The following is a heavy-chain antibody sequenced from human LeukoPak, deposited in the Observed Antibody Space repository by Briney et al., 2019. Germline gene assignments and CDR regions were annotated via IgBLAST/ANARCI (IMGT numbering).Heavy chain of an antibody. CDR1: GFTFSSYA. D-gene: IGHD4-11*01. CDR2: ISGSGGST. Sequence: GGSLRLSCAASGFTFSSYAMSWVRQAPGKGLEWVSAISGSGGSTYYADSVKGRFTISRDNPKNTLYLQMNSLRAEDTAVYYCAKGGVCSNYVFDYWGQGTLVTVSS. J-gene: IGHJ4*02. CDR3: AKGGVCSNYVFDY. V-gene: IGHV3-23*01.